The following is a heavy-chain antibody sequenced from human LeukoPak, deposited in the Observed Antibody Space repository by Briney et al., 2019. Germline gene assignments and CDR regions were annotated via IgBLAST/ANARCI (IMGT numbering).Heavy chain of an antibody. Sequence: SETLSLTCTVSGDSISSYYWSWIRQPPGKGLEWIGEIYYSGSTNYDPSLKSRISISVDTSKNQFSLKLSSVTAADTAVYYCAREGGTNWGSRHFDLWGRGTLFTVSS. V-gene: IGHV4-59*01. J-gene: IGHJ2*01. D-gene: IGHD7-27*01. CDR3: AREGGTNWGSRHFDL. CDR1: GDSISSYY. CDR2: IYYSGST.